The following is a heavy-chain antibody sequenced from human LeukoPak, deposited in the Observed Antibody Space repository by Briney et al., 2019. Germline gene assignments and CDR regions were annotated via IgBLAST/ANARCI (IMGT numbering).Heavy chain of an antibody. D-gene: IGHD3-22*01. Sequence: ASVTVSCTASGYTFTGYYMHWVRQAPGQGLEWMGWINPNRGGTNYARKFQGWVTMTRDTSISTAYMELSRLRSDDTAVYYCAREKNYYDSSGYYPTGFDYWGQGTLVTVSS. CDR1: GYTFTGYY. V-gene: IGHV1-2*04. J-gene: IGHJ4*02. CDR3: AREKNYYDSSGYYPTGFDY. CDR2: INPNRGGT.